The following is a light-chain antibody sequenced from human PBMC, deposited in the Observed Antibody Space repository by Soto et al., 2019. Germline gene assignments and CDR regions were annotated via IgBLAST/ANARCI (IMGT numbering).Light chain of an antibody. CDR2: EVS. J-gene: IGLJ1*01. CDR1: SSDVGGYNY. Sequence: QSALTQPPSASGSPGQSVTISCTGTSSDVGGYNYVSWYQQHPGKAPKLMIYEVSKRPSGVPDRFSGSKSGNTASLTVSGLQAEDEADYYCSSYAGSNKVFGTGTKLTGL. CDR3: SSYAGSNKV. V-gene: IGLV2-8*01.